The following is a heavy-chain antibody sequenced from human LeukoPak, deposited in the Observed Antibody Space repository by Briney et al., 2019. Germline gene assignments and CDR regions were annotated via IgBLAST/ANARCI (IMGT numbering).Heavy chain of an antibody. Sequence: ASVKVSCKASGGTFSSYAFSWVRQAPGQGLEWMGGIIPIFGTANYAQKFQVRVTITADTSTSTAYMELSRLRSDETAVYYCASKWVTYYYNSSAYHYPIDVFDIWGQGTMVTVSS. CDR1: GGTFSSYA. CDR2: IIPIFGTA. J-gene: IGHJ3*02. D-gene: IGHD3-22*01. CDR3: ASKWVTYYYNSSAYHYPIDVFDI. V-gene: IGHV1-69*06.